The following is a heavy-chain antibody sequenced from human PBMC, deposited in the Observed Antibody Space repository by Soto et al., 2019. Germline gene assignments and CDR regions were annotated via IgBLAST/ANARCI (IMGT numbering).Heavy chain of an antibody. CDR3: TKVSTTHTSGPVDP. J-gene: IGHJ5*02. V-gene: IGHV3-9*01. CDR2: ISWNSGSI. D-gene: IGHD1-1*01. CDR1: GFKFDDYG. Sequence: EVQLVESGGGLVQPGRSLRLSCAASGFKFDDYGMHWVRQPPGKGLEWVSGISWNSGSIGYAESVKGRFTISRDNAKKSLYLQMNGLRVVDTSLYYCTKVSTTHTSGPVDPWGQGTLVIVSS.